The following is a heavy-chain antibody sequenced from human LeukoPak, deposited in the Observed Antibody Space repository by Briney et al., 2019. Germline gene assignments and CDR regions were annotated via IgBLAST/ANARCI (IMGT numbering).Heavy chain of an antibody. CDR1: GLTFSSYA. CDR2: ISDSGVST. Sequence: GGSLRLSCAASGLTFSSYAMSWVRQAPGKGLEWVSAISDSGVSTYYADSVKGRFTISRDNSKNTLYLQMNSLRAEDTAVYYCAPSVSSSPYFDYWGQGTLVTVSS. D-gene: IGHD6-6*01. V-gene: IGHV3-23*01. CDR3: APSVSSSPYFDY. J-gene: IGHJ4*02.